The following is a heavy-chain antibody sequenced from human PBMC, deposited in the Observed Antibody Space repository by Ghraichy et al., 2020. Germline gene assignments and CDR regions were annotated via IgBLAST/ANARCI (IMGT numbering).Heavy chain of an antibody. J-gene: IGHJ2*01. Sequence: TLSLTCTVSGGSISSYYWSWLRQPPGKGLEWIGYIYNSGSTNYNPSLKSRVTISIDTSKNQFSLRLSSVTAADTAVYYCARRACSSSNCYSRYFDLWGRGALVTVSS. V-gene: IGHV4-59*08. CDR3: ARRACSSSNCYSRYFDL. D-gene: IGHD2-2*02. CDR2: IYNSGST. CDR1: GGSISSYY.